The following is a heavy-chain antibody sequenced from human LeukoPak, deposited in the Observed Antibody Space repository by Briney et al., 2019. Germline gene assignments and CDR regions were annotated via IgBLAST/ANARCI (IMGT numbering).Heavy chain of an antibody. CDR3: AMVRGVSFDY. Sequence: GGSLRLSCAASGFTFSSYEMNWVRQAPGKGLEWVSYISSSGSTIYYADSVKGRFTISRDNAKNSLYLQMNSLRAEDTAVYYCAMVRGVSFDYWGQGTLVTVSS. CDR1: GFTFSSYE. V-gene: IGHV3-48*03. J-gene: IGHJ4*02. CDR2: ISSSGSTI. D-gene: IGHD3-10*01.